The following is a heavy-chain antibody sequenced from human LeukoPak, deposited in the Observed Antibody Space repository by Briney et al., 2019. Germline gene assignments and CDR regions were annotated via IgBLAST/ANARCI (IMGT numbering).Heavy chain of an antibody. Sequence: GSLRLSCAASGFTFSSYAMSWIRQPPGKGLEWIGYIYYSGSTNYNPSLKSRVTISVDTSKNQFSLKLSSVTAADTAVYYCASQNSRWELDDAFDIWGQGTMVTVSS. J-gene: IGHJ3*02. CDR1: GFTFSSYA. CDR3: ASQNSRWELDDAFDI. V-gene: IGHV4-59*01. D-gene: IGHD1-26*01. CDR2: IYYSGST.